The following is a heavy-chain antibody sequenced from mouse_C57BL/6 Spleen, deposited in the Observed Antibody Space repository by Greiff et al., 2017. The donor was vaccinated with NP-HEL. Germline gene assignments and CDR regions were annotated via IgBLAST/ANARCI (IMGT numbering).Heavy chain of an antibody. V-gene: IGHV5-17*01. CDR3: ARDSNYLNWYFDV. Sequence: EVKLVESGGGLVKPGGSLKLSCAASGFTFSDYGMHWVRQAPEKGLEWVAYISSGSSTIYYADTVKGRFTISRDNAKNTLFLQMTSLRSEDTAMYYCARDSNYLNWYFDVWGTGTTVTVSS. CDR2: ISSGSSTI. J-gene: IGHJ1*03. CDR1: GFTFSDYG. D-gene: IGHD2-5*01.